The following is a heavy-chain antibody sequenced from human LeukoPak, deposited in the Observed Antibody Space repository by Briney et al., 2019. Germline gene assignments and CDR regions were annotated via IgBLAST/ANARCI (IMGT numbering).Heavy chain of an antibody. J-gene: IGHJ4*02. D-gene: IGHD3-22*01. CDR1: GYTFTSYH. CDR2: INPSGGST. Sequence: GASVKVSCKASGYTFTSYHMHWVRQAPGQGLEWMGIINPSGGSTSYAQKFQGRVTMTRDMSTSTVYMELSSLRSEDTAVYYCARDSTRFYYDSSGYYEDDYWGQGTLVTVSS. CDR3: ARDSTRFYYDSSGYYEDDY. V-gene: IGHV1-46*01.